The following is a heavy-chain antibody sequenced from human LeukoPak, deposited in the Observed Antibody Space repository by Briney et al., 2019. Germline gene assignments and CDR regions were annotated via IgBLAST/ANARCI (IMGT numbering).Heavy chain of an antibody. Sequence: GGSLRLSCAASGFTVSSNYMSWVRQAPGKGLEWVSVIYSGGSTYYADSVKGRFTLSRDNARNSQSLQMNSLRAEDTAVYYCARGPHNYGSGGYYYYYFMDVWGKGTTVTVSS. CDR2: IYSGGST. D-gene: IGHD3-10*01. J-gene: IGHJ6*03. CDR1: GFTVSSNY. CDR3: ARGPHNYGSGGYYYYYFMDV. V-gene: IGHV3-53*01.